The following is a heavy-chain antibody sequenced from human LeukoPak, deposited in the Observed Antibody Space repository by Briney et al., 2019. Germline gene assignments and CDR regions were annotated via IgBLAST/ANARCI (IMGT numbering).Heavy chain of an antibody. V-gene: IGHV5-51*01. CDR1: GYSFTSYW. CDR3: ARDLTWCSGGSCPEIN. CDR2: IYPGDSDT. Sequence: GESLKISCKGSGYSFTSYWIGWVRQMPGKGPEWMGIIYPGDSDTRYSPSFQGQVTISADKSISTAYLQWSSLRSEDTAVYYCARDLTWCSGGSCPEINWGQGTLVTVSS. D-gene: IGHD2-15*01. J-gene: IGHJ4*02.